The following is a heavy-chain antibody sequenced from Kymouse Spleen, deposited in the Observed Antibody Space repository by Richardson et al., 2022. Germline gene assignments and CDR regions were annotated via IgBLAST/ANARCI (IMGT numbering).Heavy chain of an antibody. CDR1: GFTFSNAW. D-gene: IGHD6-6*01. CDR3: TISSIAAPSAFDI. V-gene: IGHV3-15*01. CDR2: IKSKTDGGTT. Sequence: EVQLVESGGGLVKPGGSLRLSCAASGFTFSNAWMSWVRQAPGKGLEWVGRIKSKTDGGTTDYAAPVKGRFTISRDDSKNTLYLQMNSLKTEDTAVYYCTISSIAAPSAFDIWGQGTMVTVSS. J-gene: IGHJ3*02.